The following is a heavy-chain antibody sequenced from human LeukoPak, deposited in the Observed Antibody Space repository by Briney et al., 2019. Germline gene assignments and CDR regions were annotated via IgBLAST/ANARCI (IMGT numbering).Heavy chain of an antibody. CDR2: IKSKTDGGTT. CDR3: TTANDFWSGLPDY. V-gene: IGHV3-15*01. Sequence: GGSLRLSCAASGFTFSNAWMSWVRQAPGKGLEWVGRIKSKTDGGTTDYAAPVKGRFTISRDDSKNTLYLQMNSLKTEDTAVYYCTTANDFWSGLPDYWGQGTLVTVSS. CDR1: GFTFSNAW. J-gene: IGHJ4*02. D-gene: IGHD3-3*01.